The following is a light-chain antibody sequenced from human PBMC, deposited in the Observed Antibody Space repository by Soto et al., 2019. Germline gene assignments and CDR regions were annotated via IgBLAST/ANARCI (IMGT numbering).Light chain of an antibody. CDR3: QQYGSSPRT. CDR2: GAS. J-gene: IGKJ1*01. V-gene: IGKV3-20*01. Sequence: EIVLTQSPGTLSLSPGERATLSCRASQSVSSNYLAWYQQKPGQAPRLLIYGASSRATGIPDRFSGSGSGTEFTRTISRLEPEDFAVFYCQQYGSSPRTFGQGTKVEI. CDR1: QSVSSNY.